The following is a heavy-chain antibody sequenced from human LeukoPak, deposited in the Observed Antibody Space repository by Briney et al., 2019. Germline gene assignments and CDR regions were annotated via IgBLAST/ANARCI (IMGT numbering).Heavy chain of an antibody. J-gene: IGHJ6*03. V-gene: IGHV4-38-2*01. D-gene: IGHD3-10*01. Sequence: PSETLSLTCAVSGYSISSGYYWGWIRQPPGKGLEWIGGIYHSGSTYYNPSLKSRVTISVDTSKNQFSLKLSSVTAADTAVYYCARLRGRPDVKEFPLLWWKPYYYYMDVWGKGTTVTVSS. CDR3: ARLRGRPDVKEFPLLWWKPYYYYMDV. CDR2: IYHSGST. CDR1: GYSISSGYY.